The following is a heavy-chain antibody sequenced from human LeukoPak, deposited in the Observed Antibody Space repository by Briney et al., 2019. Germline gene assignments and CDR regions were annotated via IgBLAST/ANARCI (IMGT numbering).Heavy chain of an antibody. V-gene: IGHV3-7*01. D-gene: IGHD5-12*01. Sequence: SGGSLRLSCAASGFTFSSYWMSWVRQAPGKGLEWVANIKQDGSEKYYVDSVKGRFTISRDNAKNSLYLQMNSLRAEDTAVYYCAREEWLRMPPTYYYYYYMDVWGKGTTVTVSS. CDR1: GFTFSSYW. CDR2: IKQDGSEK. CDR3: AREEWLRMPPTYYYYYYMDV. J-gene: IGHJ6*03.